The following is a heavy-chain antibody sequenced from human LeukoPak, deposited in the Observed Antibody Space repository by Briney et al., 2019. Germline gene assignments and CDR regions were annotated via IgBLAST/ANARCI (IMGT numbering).Heavy chain of an antibody. D-gene: IGHD6-6*01. V-gene: IGHV1-46*01. J-gene: IGHJ4*02. CDR1: GYTFPSYF. CDR3: ARTAARRFDY. Sequence: ASEKVSCKASGYTFPSYFTHWVRQAPGQGLEWMGIINPTGGSTTYAQKFQGRVTMTRDTSTSTVYMELSSLRSDDTAVYYCARTAARRFDYWGQGTLVTVSS. CDR2: INPTGGST.